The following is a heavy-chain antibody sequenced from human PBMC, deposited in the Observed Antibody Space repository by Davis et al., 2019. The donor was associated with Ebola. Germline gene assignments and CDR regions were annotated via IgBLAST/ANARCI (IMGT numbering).Heavy chain of an antibody. J-gene: IGHJ6*02. CDR2: ISGSGGST. CDR3: ARGEFEGGYYYYGMDV. V-gene: IGHV3-23*01. CDR1: GFTFSSYA. Sequence: GESLKISCAASGFTFSSYAMSWVRQAPGKGLEWVSAISGSGGSTYYADSVKGRFTISRDNSKNTLYLQMNSLRAEDTAVYYCARGEFEGGYYYYGMDVWGQGTTVTVSS. D-gene: IGHD3-16*01.